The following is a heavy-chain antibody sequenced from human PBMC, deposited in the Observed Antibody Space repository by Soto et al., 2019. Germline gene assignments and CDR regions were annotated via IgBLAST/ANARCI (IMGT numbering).Heavy chain of an antibody. CDR1: GFTVSSNY. J-gene: IGHJ6*02. CDR2: IYSGGST. Sequence: XVSLRLSFAASGFTVSSNYMSWVRQAPGKGLEWVSVIYSGGSTYYADSVNGRFTISRDNSKNTLYLQMNSLRAEDTAVYYCARNPGGAADGTGGAPTNGMDVWGQGTTVTVSS. CDR3: ARNPGGAADGTGGAPTNGMDV. D-gene: IGHD6-13*01. V-gene: IGHV3-53*01.